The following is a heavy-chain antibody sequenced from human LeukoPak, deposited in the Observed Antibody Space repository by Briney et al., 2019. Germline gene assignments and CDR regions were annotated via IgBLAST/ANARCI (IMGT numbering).Heavy chain of an antibody. V-gene: IGHV1-2*02. Sequence: ASVKVSCKASGYTFTGYYMHWVRQAPGQGLEWMGWINPNSGGTNYGQKFQGRVTMTRDTSISTAYMELSRLRSDDTAVYYCARGDTAMVSPLDYWGQGTLVTVSS. CDR2: INPNSGGT. CDR3: ARGDTAMVSPLDY. D-gene: IGHD5-18*01. J-gene: IGHJ4*02. CDR1: GYTFTGYY.